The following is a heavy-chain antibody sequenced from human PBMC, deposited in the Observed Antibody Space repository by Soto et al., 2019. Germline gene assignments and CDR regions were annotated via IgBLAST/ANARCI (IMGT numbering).Heavy chain of an antibody. V-gene: IGHV3-33*01. CDR2: RWYDGRNK. Sequence: QVQLVESGGGVVQPGRSLRLSCVASGFTFSSHGMHWVRQAPGEGLEWVASRWYDGRNKYYADSVKGRFTISRDNSQNTVYLEMNSMRPEDTDVYYCAIHPTSSSSPGDYWGQGTLVSVSS. J-gene: IGHJ4*02. CDR3: AIHPTSSSSPGDY. CDR1: GFTFSSHG. D-gene: IGHD6-6*01.